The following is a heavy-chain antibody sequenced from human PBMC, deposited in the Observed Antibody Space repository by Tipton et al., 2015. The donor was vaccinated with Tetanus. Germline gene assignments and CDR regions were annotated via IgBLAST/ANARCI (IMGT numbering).Heavy chain of an antibody. CDR3: ARHQGCYFTPFGY. Sequence: TLSLTCTVSGGSISGGTFYWGWIRQSPGKGLERIGSIYESGDTYYIPSLKSRVTISVDTSKNQFSLNLNSMAAADTGVYYCARHQGCYFTPFGYWGQGDLVTVSS. CDR2: IYESGDT. D-gene: IGHD3-22*01. CDR1: GGSISGGTFY. V-gene: IGHV4-39*01. J-gene: IGHJ4*02.